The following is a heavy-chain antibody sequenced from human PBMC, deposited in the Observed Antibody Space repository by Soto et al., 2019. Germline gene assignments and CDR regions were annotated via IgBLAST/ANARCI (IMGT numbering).Heavy chain of an antibody. CDR2: ISYDGSNK. CDR1: GFTFSSYA. J-gene: IGHJ4*02. D-gene: IGHD3-16*01. Sequence: QVQLVESGGGVVQPGRSLRLSCAASGFTFSSYAMHWVRQAPGKGLEWVAVISYDGSNKYYADSVKGRFTISRDNSKNXXXXXXXXXXXXDTAVXXXXXXLGGYRNYWGQGTLVTVSS. CDR3: XXXLGGYRNY. V-gene: IGHV3-30-3*01.